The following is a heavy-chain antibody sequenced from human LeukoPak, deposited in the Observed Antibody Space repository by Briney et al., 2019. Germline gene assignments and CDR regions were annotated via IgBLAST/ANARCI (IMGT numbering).Heavy chain of an antibody. CDR3: ARRITMVRGVIKGAFDI. D-gene: IGHD3-10*01. CDR1: GGSISSSSYY. V-gene: IGHV4-39*01. Sequence: SETLSLTCTVSGGSISSSSYYWGWIRQPPGKGLEWIGSIYYSGSTYYNPSLKSRVTISVDTSKNQLSLKLSSVTAADTAVYYCARRITMVRGVIKGAFDIWGQGTMVTVSS. CDR2: IYYSGST. J-gene: IGHJ3*02.